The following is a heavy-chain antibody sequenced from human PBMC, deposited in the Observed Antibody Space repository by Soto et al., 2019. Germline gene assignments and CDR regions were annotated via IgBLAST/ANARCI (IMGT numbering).Heavy chain of an antibody. CDR2: ISYDGSNK. CDR1: GFTFSSYA. V-gene: IGHV3-30-3*01. Sequence: GGSLRLSCAASGFTFSSYAMHWVRQAPGKGLEWVAVISYDGSNKYYADSVKGRFTISRDNSKNTLYLQMNSLRAEDTAVYYCARDQGNGGWYGSSLNLPPLTFDYWGQGTLVTVSS. J-gene: IGHJ4*02. CDR3: ARDQGNGGWYGSSLNLPPLTFDY. D-gene: IGHD6-19*01.